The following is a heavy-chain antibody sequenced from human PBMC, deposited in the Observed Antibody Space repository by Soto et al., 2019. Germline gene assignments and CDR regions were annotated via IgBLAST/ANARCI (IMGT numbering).Heavy chain of an antibody. CDR3: AATPGVYSSPSWFDP. CDR2: IIPILGIA. J-gene: IGHJ5*02. Sequence: SVKVSCKASGGTFSSYTISRVRQAPGQGLEWMGRIIPILGIANYAQKFQGRVTITADKSTSTAYMELSSLRSEDTAVYYCAATPGVYSSPSWFDPWGQGTLVTVSS. D-gene: IGHD6-13*01. V-gene: IGHV1-69*02. CDR1: GGTFSSYT.